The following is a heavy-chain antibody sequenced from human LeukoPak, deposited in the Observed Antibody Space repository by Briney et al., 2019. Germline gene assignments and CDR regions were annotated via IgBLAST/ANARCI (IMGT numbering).Heavy chain of an antibody. CDR3: AKRGPIYSASPGNYFDY. CDR1: GFTFSSYW. J-gene: IGHJ4*02. D-gene: IGHD3-10*01. V-gene: IGHV3-7*03. CDR2: IKQDGSEK. Sequence: GGSLRLSCAASGFTFSSYWMSWVRQAPGKGLEWVANIKQDGSEKYYVDSVKGRFTIPRDNSKNTLYLQMNSLRAEDTAIYYCAKRGPIYSASPGNYFDYWGQGTLVTVSS.